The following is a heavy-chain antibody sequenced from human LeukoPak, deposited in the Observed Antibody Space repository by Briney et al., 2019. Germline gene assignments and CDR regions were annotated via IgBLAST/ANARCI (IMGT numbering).Heavy chain of an antibody. CDR3: ARDFGLRCSGGTCYSVYYYGMDV. V-gene: IGHV3-7*03. D-gene: IGHD2-15*01. J-gene: IGHJ6*04. Sequence: PGGSLRLSCSASGFSFGNYAMYWVRKPQGKGLEGVANIKKGERKKYYVDSVKGRFTISRDNAKNSLYLQMNSLRAEDTAVYYCARDFGLRCSGGTCYSVYYYGMDVWGKGTTVTVSS. CDR2: IKKGERKK. CDR1: GFSFGNYA.